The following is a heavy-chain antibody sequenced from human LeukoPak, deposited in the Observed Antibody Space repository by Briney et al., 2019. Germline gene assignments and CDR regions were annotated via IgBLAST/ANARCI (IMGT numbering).Heavy chain of an antibody. Sequence: PSETLSLTCDVSGYSIRSGYYWGCIRQVPGKGLEWIATIYHSGSTYYNPSLKSRVTISVDTGKNQFSLKVSSVTAADTAVYYCARSPDYFYHMDVWGKGTTATVSS. CDR3: ARSPDYFYHMDV. V-gene: IGHV4-38-2*01. CDR1: GYSIRSGYY. CDR2: IYHSGST. J-gene: IGHJ6*03.